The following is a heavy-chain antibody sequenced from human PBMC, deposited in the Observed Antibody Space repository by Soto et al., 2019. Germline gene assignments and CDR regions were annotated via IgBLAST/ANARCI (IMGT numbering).Heavy chain of an antibody. D-gene: IGHD6-13*01. J-gene: IGHJ5*02. CDR1: GGSISSYY. Sequence: QVQLQESGPGLVKPSETLSLTCTVSGGSISSYYWSWIRKPPGKGLEWIGYIYYSGGTNYNPSLKARVTISVDTSKNQFSLKLSSVTAADTAVYYCARSLEWGYSSSWYWFDPWGQGTLVTVSS. CDR3: ARSLEWGYSSSWYWFDP. V-gene: IGHV4-59*01. CDR2: IYYSGGT.